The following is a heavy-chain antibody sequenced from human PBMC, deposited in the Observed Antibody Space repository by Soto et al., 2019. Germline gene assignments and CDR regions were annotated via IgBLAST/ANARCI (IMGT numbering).Heavy chain of an antibody. D-gene: IGHD2-2*01. CDR1: GFTFSSYE. CDR3: ARVDGYCSSTSCSGYFDY. CDR2: ISSSGSTI. Sequence: VGSLRLSCAASGFTFSSYEMNWVRQAPGKGLEWVSYISSSGSTIYYADSVKGRFTISRDNAKNSLYLQMNSLRAEDTAVYYCARVDGYCSSTSCSGYFDYWGQGTLVTVSS. V-gene: IGHV3-48*03. J-gene: IGHJ4*02.